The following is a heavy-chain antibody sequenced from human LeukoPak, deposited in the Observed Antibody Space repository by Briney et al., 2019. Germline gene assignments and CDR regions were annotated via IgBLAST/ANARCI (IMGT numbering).Heavy chain of an antibody. Sequence: GGSLRLSCTASGFTFGNYWMTWVRQAPGKGLEWVANIKPDGTKKTYVDSVKGRFTISRDNAKNSLYLQTNSLRVDDTAIYYCASQPAVIDLDYWGQGILVTVSS. CDR3: ASQPAVIDLDY. J-gene: IGHJ4*02. CDR2: IKPDGTKK. D-gene: IGHD2-21*01. CDR1: GFTFGNYW. V-gene: IGHV3-7*01.